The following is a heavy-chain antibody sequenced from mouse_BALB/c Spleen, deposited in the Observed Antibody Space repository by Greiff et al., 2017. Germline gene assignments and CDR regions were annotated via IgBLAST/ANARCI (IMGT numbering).Heavy chain of an antibody. J-gene: IGHJ4*01. CDR3: ARGMYYYGSSYGAMDY. V-gene: IGHV1-84*02. Sequence: QVQLKESGPELVKPGASVKISCKASGYTFTDYYINWVKQKPGQGLEWIGWIYPGSGNTKYNEKFKGKATLTVDTSSSTAYMQLSSLTSEDTAVYFCARGMYYYGSSYGAMDYWGQGTSVTVSS. CDR2: IYPGSGNT. CDR1: GYTFTDYY. D-gene: IGHD1-1*01.